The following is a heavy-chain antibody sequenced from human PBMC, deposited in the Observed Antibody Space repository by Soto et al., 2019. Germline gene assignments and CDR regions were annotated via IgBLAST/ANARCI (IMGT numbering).Heavy chain of an antibody. D-gene: IGHD6-6*01. J-gene: IGHJ5*02. Sequence: EVQLVQSGGGLVQPGGSLRLSCAASGFTLTDYWMHWVRQAPGKGLVCVSRINGDGSGTDYADSVKGRFTISRDNARNTLYLQMNNLRAEDTAVYYCVRGAIPTSSSAAGYTYFDPWGQGTLVSVSS. CDR1: GFTLTDYW. CDR3: VRGAIPTSSSAAGYTYFDP. V-gene: IGHV3-74*01. CDR2: INGDGSGT.